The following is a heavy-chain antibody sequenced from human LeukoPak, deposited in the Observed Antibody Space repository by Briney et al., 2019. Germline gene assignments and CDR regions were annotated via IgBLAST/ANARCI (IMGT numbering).Heavy chain of an antibody. V-gene: IGHV1-69*13. D-gene: IGHD6-19*01. J-gene: IGHJ3*02. CDR2: IIPIFGTA. CDR1: GGTFSSYA. CDR3: ARDPSSGWYGYDAFDI. Sequence: ASVKVSCKASGGTFSSYAISWVRQAPGQGLEWMGGIIPIFGTANYAQKFQGRVTITADESTSTAYMELSSLRSEDTAVYYCARDPSSGWYGYDAFDIWGQGTMVTVSS.